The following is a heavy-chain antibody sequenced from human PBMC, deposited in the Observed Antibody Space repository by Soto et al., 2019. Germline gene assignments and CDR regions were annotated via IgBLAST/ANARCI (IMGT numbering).Heavy chain of an antibody. J-gene: IGHJ4*02. CDR3: ARSSSTVVLNY. CDR2: ISYDGSNK. D-gene: IGHD2-15*01. CDR1: GFTFSSYA. V-gene: IGHV3-30-3*01. Sequence: QVQLVESGGGVVQPGRSLRLSCAASGFTFSSYAMHWVRQAPGKGLEWVAVISYDGSNKYYADSVKGRFTISRDNSKNTLYLQMNSLRAEDTAVYYCARSSSTVVLNYWGQGTLVTVSS.